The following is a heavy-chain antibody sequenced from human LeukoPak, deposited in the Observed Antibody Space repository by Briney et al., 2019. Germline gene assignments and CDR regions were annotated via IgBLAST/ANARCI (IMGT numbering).Heavy chain of an antibody. CDR1: GFTFGSYA. V-gene: IGHV3-23*01. CDR2: FSRSATDT. D-gene: IGHD6-13*01. J-gene: IGHJ4*02. CDR3: AKGSLGSLYYFDY. Sequence: GGSLRLSCAASGFTFGSYAMSWVRQAPGKGPEWVSTFSRSATDTYYADSVKGRFTIFRDNSKNTLYLQMNSLRAEDTAVYYCAKGSLGSLYYFDYWGQGTLVTVSS.